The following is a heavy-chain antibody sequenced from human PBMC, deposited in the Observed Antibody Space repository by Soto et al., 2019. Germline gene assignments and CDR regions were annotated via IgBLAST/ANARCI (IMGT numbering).Heavy chain of an antibody. J-gene: IGHJ4*02. CDR3: ARAATGSYHSAY. CDR1: GYAFTSYG. Sequence: GPEVRKPGASVRVSCMTSGYAFTSYGVNWVRQVPGQGLEWMGWIAPHSGRTTYLPKFQGRVTITADPSTNTAYMELTSLSSDDTGIYFCARAATGSYHSAYWGQGTVVTVSA. D-gene: IGHD3-10*01. V-gene: IGHV1-18*04. CDR2: IAPHSGRT.